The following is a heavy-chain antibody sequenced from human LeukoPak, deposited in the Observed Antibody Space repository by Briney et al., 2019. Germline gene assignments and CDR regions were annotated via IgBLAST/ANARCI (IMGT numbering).Heavy chain of an antibody. Sequence: GGSLRLSCAASGFTFSSYAMHWVRQAPGKGLEWVAVISYDGSNKYYADSVKGRFTISRDNYKNTLYLQMNSLRAEDTAVYYCARDPNENEYGDLDYWGQGTLVTVSS. V-gene: IGHV3-30-3*01. CDR1: GFTFSSYA. D-gene: IGHD4-17*01. CDR3: ARDPNENEYGDLDY. J-gene: IGHJ4*02. CDR2: ISYDGSNK.